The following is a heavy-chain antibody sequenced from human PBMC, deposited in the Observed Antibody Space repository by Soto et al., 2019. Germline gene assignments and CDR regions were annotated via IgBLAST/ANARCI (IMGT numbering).Heavy chain of an antibody. V-gene: IGHV3-30*18. CDR1: GFTFSSYG. J-gene: IGHJ1*01. Sequence: GGSLRLSCAASGFTFSSYGMHWVRQAPGKGLEWVAVISYDGSNKYYADSVKGRFTISRDNSKNTLYLQMNSLRAEDTAVYYCAKDLGAVAGTMTPYFQHWGQGTLVTVSS. CDR3: AKDLGAVAGTMTPYFQH. CDR2: ISYDGSNK. D-gene: IGHD6-19*01.